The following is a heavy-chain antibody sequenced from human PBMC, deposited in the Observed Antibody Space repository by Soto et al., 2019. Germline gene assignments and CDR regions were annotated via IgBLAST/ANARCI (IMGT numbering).Heavy chain of an antibody. V-gene: IGHV4-4*02. J-gene: IGHJ3*02. CDR2: IYHSGST. Sequence: SETLSLTCTVSVGSISSSNWWSWVRQPPGKGLEWIGEIYHSGSTNYNPSLKSRVTISVDKSKNQFSLKLSSVTAADTAVYYCARAGMYARAFDIWGQGKMLTVSS. CDR1: VGSISSSNW. CDR3: ARAGMYARAFDI. D-gene: IGHD2-8*01.